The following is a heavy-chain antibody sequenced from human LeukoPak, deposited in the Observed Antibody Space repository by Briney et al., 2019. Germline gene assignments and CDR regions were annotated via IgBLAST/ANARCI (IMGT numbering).Heavy chain of an antibody. J-gene: IGHJ6*02. CDR3: ARDGTLDYGDYEVSRYYYYGMDV. Sequence: GGSLRLSCAASGFTFSSYSMNWVRQAPGKGLEWVSYISSSSGTIYYADSVKGRFTISRDNAKNSLYLQMNSLRAEDTAVYYCARDGTLDYGDYEVSRYYYYGMDVWGQGTTVTVSS. V-gene: IGHV3-48*04. CDR1: GFTFSSYS. CDR2: ISSSSGTI. D-gene: IGHD4-17*01.